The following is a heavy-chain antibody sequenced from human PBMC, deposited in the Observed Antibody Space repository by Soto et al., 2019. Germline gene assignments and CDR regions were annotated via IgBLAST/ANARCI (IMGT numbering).Heavy chain of an antibody. Sequence: SVKVSCKASGYTFSGFYMHWVRQAPGQGLEWMGGIIPIFGTRDYAQKFQGRVTITADPSTSTAYLELSGLTSDDTAVYYCARDGSDYSTSGHYDPWGQGTLVTVSS. J-gene: IGHJ5*02. V-gene: IGHV1-69*13. CDR1: GYTFSGFY. D-gene: IGHD2-8*01. CDR2: IIPIFGTR. CDR3: ARDGSDYSTSGHYDP.